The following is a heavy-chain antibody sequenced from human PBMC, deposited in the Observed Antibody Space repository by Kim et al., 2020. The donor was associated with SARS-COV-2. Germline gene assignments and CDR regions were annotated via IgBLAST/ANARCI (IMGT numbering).Heavy chain of an antibody. J-gene: IGHJ4*02. V-gene: IGHV2-5*01. D-gene: IGHD1-1*01. CDR3: AHRRGWQQPGFDY. Sequence: RTSQSLKVRLTTTKDTSKNQVVLTMTNMDPVDTATYYCAHRRGWQQPGFDYWGQGTLVTVSS.